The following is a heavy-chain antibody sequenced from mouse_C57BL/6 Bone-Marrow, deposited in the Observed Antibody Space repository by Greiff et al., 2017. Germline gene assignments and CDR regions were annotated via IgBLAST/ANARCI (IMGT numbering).Heavy chain of an antibody. CDR1: GYAFSSSW. CDR3: ARGDRAWFAY. J-gene: IGHJ3*01. D-gene: IGHD2-14*01. Sequence: VQLKESGPELVKPGASVKISCKASGYAFSSSWMNWVKQRPGKGLEWIGRIYPGDGDTNYNGKFKGKATLTADKSSSTAYMQLSSLTSEDSAVYFCARGDRAWFAYWGQGTLVTVSA. CDR2: IYPGDGDT. V-gene: IGHV1-82*01.